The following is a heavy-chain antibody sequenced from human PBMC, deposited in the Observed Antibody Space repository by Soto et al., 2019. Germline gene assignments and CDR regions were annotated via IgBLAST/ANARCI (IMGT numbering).Heavy chain of an antibody. CDR1: GGSVGTGINY. Sequence: QVQLQESGPGLVRPSETLSLTCTVSGGSVGTGINYWTWIRQPPGEGLEWIGNIFTSGSANYDPSLKTRVTISVDTSKNQFSLKLTSVTAADTAVYYCVRDGKVDIDRGGYYYYDMDVWGQGTTVTVSS. J-gene: IGHJ6*02. D-gene: IGHD5-12*01. V-gene: IGHV4-61*01. CDR3: VRDGKVDIDRGGYYYYDMDV. CDR2: IFTSGSA.